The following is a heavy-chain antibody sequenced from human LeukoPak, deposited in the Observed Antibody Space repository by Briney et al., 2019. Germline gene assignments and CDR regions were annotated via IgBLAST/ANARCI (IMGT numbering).Heavy chain of an antibody. CDR3: VRKNSGSQYGDYYFDY. CDR2: INPRGGST. CDR1: GYTITSYY. Sequence: GASVKVSCKASGYTITSYYIHWVRQAPGQGLEWMGIINPRGGSTTYAQKFQGRVTMTRDPSTSTVYMELSSLRSEDTAEYYCVRKNSGSQYGDYYFDYWGQGTLVTVSS. J-gene: IGHJ4*02. V-gene: IGHV1-46*01. D-gene: IGHD1-26*01.